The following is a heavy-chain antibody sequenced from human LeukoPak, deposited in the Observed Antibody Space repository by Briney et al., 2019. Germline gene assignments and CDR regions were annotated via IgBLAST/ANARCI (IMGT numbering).Heavy chain of an antibody. Sequence: PGGSLRLSCAASGFTFSSYAMSWVRQAPGKGLEWVSAISGSGGSTYYADSVKGRFTISRDNSKSTLYLQMNSLRAEDTAVYYCAISIAVAGRGFDYWGQGTLVTVSS. V-gene: IGHV3-23*01. CDR3: AISIAVAGRGFDY. CDR1: GFTFSSYA. J-gene: IGHJ4*02. D-gene: IGHD6-19*01. CDR2: ISGSGGST.